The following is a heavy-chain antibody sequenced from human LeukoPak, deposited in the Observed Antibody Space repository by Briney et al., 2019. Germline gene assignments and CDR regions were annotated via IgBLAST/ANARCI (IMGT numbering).Heavy chain of an antibody. D-gene: IGHD3-22*01. V-gene: IGHV4-39*07. CDR2: IYYSGST. Sequence: SETLSLTCTVSGGSISSSSYYWGWIRQPPGKGLEWIGSIYYSGSTYYNPSLKSRVTISVDTSKNQFSLKLSSVTAADTAVYYCARQWGYYDSSGYTDYREFDYWGQGTLVTVSS. CDR3: ARQWGYYDSSGYTDYREFDY. J-gene: IGHJ4*02. CDR1: GGSISSSSYY.